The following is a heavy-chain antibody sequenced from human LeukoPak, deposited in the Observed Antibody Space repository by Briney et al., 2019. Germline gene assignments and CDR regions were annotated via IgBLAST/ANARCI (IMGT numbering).Heavy chain of an antibody. J-gene: IGHJ4*02. V-gene: IGHV4-59*04. Sequence: PSETPSLTCTVSGGSISSYYWSWIRQPPGKGLEWIGYIYYSGSTYYNPSLKSRVTISVDTSKNQFSLKLSSVTAADTAVYYCARYSSSFGPDYWGQGTLVTVSS. CDR1: GGSISSYY. CDR2: IYYSGST. D-gene: IGHD6-13*01. CDR3: ARYSSSFGPDY.